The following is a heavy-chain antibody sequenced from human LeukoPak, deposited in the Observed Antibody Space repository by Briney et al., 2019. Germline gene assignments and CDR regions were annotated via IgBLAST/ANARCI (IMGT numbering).Heavy chain of an antibody. CDR3: AKGPHYCSSTSCYPDY. Sequence: GGSLRLSCAASGFTFSDYYMSWIRQAPGKGLEWVSYISSSGSTIYYADSVRGRFTISRDNAKKSLYLQMNSLRAEDTAVYYCAKGPHYCSSTSCYPDYWGQGTLVTVSS. CDR1: GFTFSDYY. CDR2: ISSSGSTI. D-gene: IGHD2-2*01. J-gene: IGHJ4*02. V-gene: IGHV3-11*04.